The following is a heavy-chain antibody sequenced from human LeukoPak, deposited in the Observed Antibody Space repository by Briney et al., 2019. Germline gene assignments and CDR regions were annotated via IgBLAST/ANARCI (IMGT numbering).Heavy chain of an antibody. Sequence: GSLRLSCAASGFTFSSYWMSWIRQPPGKGLEWIGEINHSGSTNYNPSLKSRVTISVDTSKNQFSLKLSSVTAADTAVYYCARPLGWFDPWGQGTLVTVSS. CDR1: GFTFSSYW. CDR3: ARPLGWFDP. V-gene: IGHV4-34*01. CDR2: INHSGST. J-gene: IGHJ5*02.